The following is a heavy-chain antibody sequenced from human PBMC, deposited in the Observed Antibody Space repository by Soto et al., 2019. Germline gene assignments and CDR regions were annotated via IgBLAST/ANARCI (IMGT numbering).Heavy chain of an antibody. Sequence: PGGSLRLSCAASGFTFSSYGIHWVRQAPGRGLEWVAVISYDGSNKYYADSVKGRFTISRDNSKNTLYLQMNSLRAEDTAVYYCARDYYDSSGYYPDYWGQGTLVTVSS. J-gene: IGHJ4*02. CDR1: GFTFSSYG. D-gene: IGHD3-22*01. CDR2: ISYDGSNK. V-gene: IGHV3-30-3*01. CDR3: ARDYYDSSGYYPDY.